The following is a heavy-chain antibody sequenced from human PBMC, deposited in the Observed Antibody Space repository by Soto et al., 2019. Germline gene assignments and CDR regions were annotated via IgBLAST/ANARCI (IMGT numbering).Heavy chain of an antibody. CDR1: GFTFSDYY. Sequence: QVQLVESGGGLVKPGGSLRLSCAASGFTFSDYYMSWIRQAPGKGLEWVSYISSSGSTIYYADSVKGRFTISRDNAKNSLYRQMNRLRAGDTAVYYCARGPAVREWQQLVLGPEDYYYGMDVWGQGTTVTVSS. CDR3: ARGPAVREWQQLVLGPEDYYYGMDV. V-gene: IGHV3-11*01. J-gene: IGHJ6*02. CDR2: ISSSGSTI. D-gene: IGHD6-13*01.